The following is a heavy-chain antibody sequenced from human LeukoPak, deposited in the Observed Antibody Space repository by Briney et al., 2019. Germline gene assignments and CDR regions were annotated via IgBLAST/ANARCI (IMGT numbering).Heavy chain of an antibody. V-gene: IGHV1-2*02. Sequence: GASVKVSCKASGYSFTDYYMHWVRQAPGQGLEWMGWVHPNSGSTNYAQQFQGRVTMTRDTSISTAYMELSSLGSDDTAVYYCARDLKAASTLDYWGQGTLVTVSS. CDR1: GYSFTDYY. CDR3: ARDLKAASTLDY. CDR2: VHPNSGST. J-gene: IGHJ4*02. D-gene: IGHD2-15*01.